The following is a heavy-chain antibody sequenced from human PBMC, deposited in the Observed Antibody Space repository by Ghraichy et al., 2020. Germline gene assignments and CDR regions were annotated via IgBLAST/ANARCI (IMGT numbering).Heavy chain of an antibody. J-gene: IGHJ4*02. D-gene: IGHD2-15*01. V-gene: IGHV3-23*01. CDR2: ISGSGGST. Sequence: GGSLRLSCAASGFTFSSYAMSWVRQAPGKGLEWVSAISGSGGSTYYADSVKGRFTISRDNSKNTLYLQMNSLRDEDTAVYYCAKAHLQGYCSGGSCYSPDSWGQGTLVTVSS. CDR1: GFTFSSYA. CDR3: AKAHLQGYCSGGSCYSPDS.